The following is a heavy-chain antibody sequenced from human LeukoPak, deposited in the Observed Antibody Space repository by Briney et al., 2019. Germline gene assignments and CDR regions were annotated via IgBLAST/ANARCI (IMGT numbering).Heavy chain of an antibody. CDR3: ARERGYCSSTSCHAPFDP. V-gene: IGHV1-46*01. D-gene: IGHD2-2*01. J-gene: IGHJ5*02. CDR2: INPSGGST. CDR1: GYTFTSYY. Sequence: GASVKVSCKASGYTFTSYYMHWVRQAPGQGLERMGIINPSGGSTSYAQKFQGRVTMTRDTSTSTVYMELSSLRSEDTAVYYCARERGYCSSTSCHAPFDPWGQGTLVTVSS.